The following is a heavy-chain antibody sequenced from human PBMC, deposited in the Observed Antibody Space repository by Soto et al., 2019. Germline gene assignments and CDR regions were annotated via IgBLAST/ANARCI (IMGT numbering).Heavy chain of an antibody. J-gene: IGHJ6*02. Sequence: PGGSLRLSCAASGFTFSSYAMHWVRQAPGKGLEWVAVISYDGSNKYYADSGKGRFTISRDNSKNTLYLQMNSLRAEDTAVYYCGRDSGAGTVTSLVSGMDVWGQGTTVTVSS. V-gene: IGHV3-30-3*01. D-gene: IGHD4-17*01. CDR3: GRDSGAGTVTSLVSGMDV. CDR1: GFTFSSYA. CDR2: ISYDGSNK.